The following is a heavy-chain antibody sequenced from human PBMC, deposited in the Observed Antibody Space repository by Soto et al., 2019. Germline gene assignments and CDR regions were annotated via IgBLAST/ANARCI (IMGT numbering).Heavy chain of an antibody. CDR2: IIPILGIA. V-gene: IGHV1-69*02. CDR3: ARFRWDDAFDI. Sequence: QVQLVQSGAEVKKPGSSVKVSCKASGGTFSSYTISWVRQAPGQGLEWMGRIIPILGIANYAQKFQGRVTITGDKSTSTAYMELSSLRSEDTAVYYCARFRWDDAFDIWGQGTMVTVSS. CDR1: GGTFSSYT. J-gene: IGHJ3*02. D-gene: IGHD1-26*01.